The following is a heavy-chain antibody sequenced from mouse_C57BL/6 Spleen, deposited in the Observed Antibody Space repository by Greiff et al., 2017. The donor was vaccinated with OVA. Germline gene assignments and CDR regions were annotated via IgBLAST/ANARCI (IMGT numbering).Heavy chain of an antibody. CDR3: AREGTTVGATGYFDY. CDR1: GYTFTSYW. J-gene: IGHJ2*01. D-gene: IGHD1-1*01. Sequence: QVQLQQPGAELVKPGASVKMSCKASGYTFTSYWITWVKQRPGQGLEWIGDIYPGSGSTNYNEKFKSKATLTVDTSSRTAYMQRSSLTSEDSAVYYCAREGTTVGATGYFDYWGQGTTLTVSS. V-gene: IGHV1-55*01. CDR2: IYPGSGST.